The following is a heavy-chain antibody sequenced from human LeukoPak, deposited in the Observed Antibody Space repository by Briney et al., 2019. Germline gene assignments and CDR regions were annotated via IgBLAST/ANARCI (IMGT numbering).Heavy chain of an antibody. D-gene: IGHD6-13*01. V-gene: IGHV4-39*01. CDR1: GGSISSSSYY. CDR3: ASARTSSRSWFTFDY. CDR2: IYYSGST. J-gene: IGHJ4*02. Sequence: SETLSLTCTVSGGSISSSSYYWGWMRQPPGKGLESTGSIYYSGSTYYNPSLKSRVTISVDTSKNQLSLKLSSVTAADTAVYYCASARTSSRSWFTFDYWGQGILVTVSS.